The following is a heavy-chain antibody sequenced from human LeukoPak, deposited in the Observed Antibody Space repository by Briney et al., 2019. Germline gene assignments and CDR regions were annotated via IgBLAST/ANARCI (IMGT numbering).Heavy chain of an antibody. Sequence: SETLSLTCTVSGYSISSGYYWGWIRQPPGKGLEWIGSIYHSGSTYYNPSLKSRVTISVDTSKNQFSLKLSSVTAADTAVYYCARSNKQWLVLKEMDYFDYWGQGTLVTVSS. CDR3: ARSNKQWLVLKEMDYFDY. J-gene: IGHJ4*02. D-gene: IGHD6-19*01. V-gene: IGHV4-38-2*02. CDR1: GYSISSGYY. CDR2: IYHSGST.